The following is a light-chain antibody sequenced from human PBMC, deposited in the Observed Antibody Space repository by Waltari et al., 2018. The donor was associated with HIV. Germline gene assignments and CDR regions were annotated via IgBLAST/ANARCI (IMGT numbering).Light chain of an antibody. V-gene: IGLV9-49*01. CDR2: VCTGGIVG. CDR1: SGYSNYK. J-gene: IGLJ3*02. CDR3: GADHGSGSDFVWV. Sequence: QPVLTQPPSASASLGASVTLTCTLSSGYSNYKVAWDQQRPGKAPRVVMPVCTGGIVGSKGEAIPVRFSVLGSGLNRYLTIKNIQEEDESDYHCGADHGSGSDFVWVFCGGTKLTVL.